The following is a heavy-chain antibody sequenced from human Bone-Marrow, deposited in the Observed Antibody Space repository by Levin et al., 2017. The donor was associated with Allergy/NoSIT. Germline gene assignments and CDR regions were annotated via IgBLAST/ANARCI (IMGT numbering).Heavy chain of an antibody. Sequence: ASVKVSCKASGYTFTSYGISWVRQAPGQGLEWMGWISAYNGNTNYAQKLQGRVTMTTDTSTSTAYMELRSLRSDDTAVYYCARVSPNCSSTSCYGPDGNGYFDLWGRGNLVTVSS. D-gene: IGHD2-2*01. V-gene: IGHV1-18*01. J-gene: IGHJ2*01. CDR1: GYTFTSYG. CDR3: ARVSPNCSSTSCYGPDGNGYFDL. CDR2: ISAYNGNT.